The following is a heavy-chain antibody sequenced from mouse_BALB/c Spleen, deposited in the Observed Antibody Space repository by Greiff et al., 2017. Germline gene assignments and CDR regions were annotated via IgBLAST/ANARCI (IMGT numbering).Heavy chain of an antibody. CDR2: ISSGDSYT. CDR1: GFTFSSYT. V-gene: IGHV5-6-4*01. CDR3: TRDSGNYGAMDY. Sequence: EVKLVESGGGLVKPGGSLKLSCAASGFTFSSYTMSWVRQTPEKRLEWVATISSGDSYTYYPDSVKGRFTISRDNAKNTLYLQMSSLKSEDTAMYYCTRDSGNYGAMDYWGQGTSVTVSS. J-gene: IGHJ4*01. D-gene: IGHD2-1*01.